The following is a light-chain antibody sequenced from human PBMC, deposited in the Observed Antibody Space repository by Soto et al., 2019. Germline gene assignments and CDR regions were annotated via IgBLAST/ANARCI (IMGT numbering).Light chain of an antibody. V-gene: IGKV3-11*01. J-gene: IGKJ1*01. CDR3: QQYNKWPLT. CDR1: QTVNSR. Sequence: EIVLTQSPATLSSSRGERASLSCRASQTVNSRLAWYQHKPGQAPRLLIYHTSNRATGIPARFSGSGSGTDFTLTISSLEPEDFAVYYCQQYNKWPLTLGQGTKVDIK. CDR2: HTS.